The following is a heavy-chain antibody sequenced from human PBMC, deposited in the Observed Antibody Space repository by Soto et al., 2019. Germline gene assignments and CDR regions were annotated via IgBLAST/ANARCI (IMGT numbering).Heavy chain of an antibody. Sequence: SETLSLTCTVSGGSISSGCYYWSWIRQHPGKGLEWIGYIYYSGSTYYNPSLKSRVTISVDTSKNQFSLKLSSVTAADTAVYYTAETFLRCCSSTSCLPLPLFGKWFDPGGQRTLVTVSS. CDR2: IYYSGST. V-gene: IGHV4-31*03. CDR3: AETFLRCCSSTSCLPLPLFGKWFDP. CDR1: GGSISSGCYY. J-gene: IGHJ5*02. D-gene: IGHD2-2*01.